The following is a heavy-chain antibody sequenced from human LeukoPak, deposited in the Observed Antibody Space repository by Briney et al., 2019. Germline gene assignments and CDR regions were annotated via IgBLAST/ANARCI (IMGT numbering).Heavy chain of an antibody. J-gene: IGHJ4*02. CDR2: INPNSGGT. V-gene: IGHV1-2*02. Sequence: ASVKVSCKASGYTFTGYYMHWVRQAPGQGLEWMGWINPNSGGTNYAQKFQGRVTMTRDKSISTAYLQWSSLKASDTAMYYCARRTYYYDSSGYYPGSYFDYWGQGTLVTVSS. CDR1: GYTFTGYY. D-gene: IGHD3-22*01. CDR3: ARRTYYYDSSGYYPGSYFDY.